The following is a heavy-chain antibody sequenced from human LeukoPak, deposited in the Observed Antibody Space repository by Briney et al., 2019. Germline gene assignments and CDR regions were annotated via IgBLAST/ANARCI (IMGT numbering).Heavy chain of an antibody. CDR1: GYNFTNYW. CDR3: ARRADLTSMDV. CDR2: IYPGDSDV. J-gene: IGHJ6*03. V-gene: IGHV5-51*01. Sequence: GESLKISCKGSGYNFTNYWIGWVGQLPGKGLEWMGIIYPGDSDVRYSPSFQGQVTISADKSISTAYLQWSSLKASDTAMYYCARRADLTSMDVWGKGTTVIVSS. D-gene: IGHD3-9*01.